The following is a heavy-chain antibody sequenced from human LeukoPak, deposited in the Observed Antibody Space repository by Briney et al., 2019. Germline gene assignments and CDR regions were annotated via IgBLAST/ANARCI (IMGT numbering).Heavy chain of an antibody. CDR2: ISAYNGNT. V-gene: IGHV1-18*01. D-gene: IGHD6-13*01. CDR3: ARESYSSSWTKTGWFDP. CDR1: GYTFTSYG. J-gene: IGHJ5*02. Sequence: RASVKVSCKASGYTFTSYGISWVRQAPGQGLEWMGWISAYNGNTNYAQKLQGRVTMTRDMSTSTVYMELSSLRSEDTAVYYCARESYSSSWTKTGWFDPWGQGTLVTVSS.